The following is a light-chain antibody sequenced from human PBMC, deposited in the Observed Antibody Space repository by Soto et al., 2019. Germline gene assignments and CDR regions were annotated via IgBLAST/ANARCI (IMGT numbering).Light chain of an antibody. CDR3: HHFYSTPYT. CDR1: QNILYSSNNNNY. Sequence: DIVMTQSPDSLAVSLGERATINCKSSQNILYSSNNNNYLAWYQQKPGQPPRLLIYWASTREFGVPDRFSGSGSRTDFTLTISSLQAEDVAVYYCHHFYSTPYTFGQGTKLEIK. J-gene: IGKJ2*01. V-gene: IGKV4-1*01. CDR2: WAS.